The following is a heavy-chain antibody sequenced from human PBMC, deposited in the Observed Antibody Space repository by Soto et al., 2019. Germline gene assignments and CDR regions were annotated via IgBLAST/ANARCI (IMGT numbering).Heavy chain of an antibody. J-gene: IGHJ3*01. Sequence: GGSLRLSCEASGFPFDNYAMSWVRQAPGKGLEWVSAISGGSPKEFYAESVKGRFTISRDNSKNTLFLEMNSLSADDTAVYFCARRSSGSYYAAFDVWGQGTMVTVSS. V-gene: IGHV3-23*01. CDR2: ISGGSPKE. CDR3: ARRSSGSYYAAFDV. D-gene: IGHD1-26*01. CDR1: GFPFDNYA.